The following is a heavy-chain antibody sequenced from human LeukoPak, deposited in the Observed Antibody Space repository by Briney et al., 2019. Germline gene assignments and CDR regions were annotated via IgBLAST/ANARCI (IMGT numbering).Heavy chain of an antibody. V-gene: IGHV4-39*07. Sequence: SETLSLTCTVSGGSISSSSYYWGWIRQPPGKGLEWIRSIYYSGSTYYNPSLKSRVTISVDTSKNQFSLKLSSVTAADTAVYYCARVDSSGYHSDYWGQGTLVTVSS. CDR2: IYYSGST. J-gene: IGHJ4*02. CDR3: ARVDSSGYHSDY. CDR1: GGSISSSSYY. D-gene: IGHD3-22*01.